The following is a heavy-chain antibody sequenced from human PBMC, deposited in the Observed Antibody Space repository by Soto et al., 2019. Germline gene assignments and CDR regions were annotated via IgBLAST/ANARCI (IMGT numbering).Heavy chain of an antibody. Sequence: QVQLVESGGGVVQPGRSLRLSCAASGFTFSSYGMHWVRQAPGKGLEWVAVIWYDGSNKYYADSVKGRFTISRDNSKNTLYLQMNSLRAEDTAVYYCARLATVTTSDYWGQGTLVTVSS. CDR2: IWYDGSNK. D-gene: IGHD4-17*01. CDR3: ARLATVTTSDY. J-gene: IGHJ4*02. CDR1: GFTFSSYG. V-gene: IGHV3-33*01.